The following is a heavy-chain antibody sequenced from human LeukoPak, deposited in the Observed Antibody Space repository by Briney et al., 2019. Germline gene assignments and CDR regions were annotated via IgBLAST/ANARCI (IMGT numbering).Heavy chain of an antibody. CDR3: ARDRVYYDSSGYFSRYFDY. D-gene: IGHD3-22*01. Sequence: ASVKVSCKASGYTFTGYYMHWVRQAPGQGLEWMGWINPNSGGTNYAQKFQGRVTMTRDTSISTAYMELSRLRSDDTAVYYCARDRVYYDSSGYFSRYFDYWGQGTLVTVSS. CDR2: INPNSGGT. J-gene: IGHJ4*02. CDR1: GYTFTGYY. V-gene: IGHV1-2*02.